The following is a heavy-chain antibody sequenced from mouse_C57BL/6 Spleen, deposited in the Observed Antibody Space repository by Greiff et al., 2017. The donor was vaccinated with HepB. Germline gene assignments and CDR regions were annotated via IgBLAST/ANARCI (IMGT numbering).Heavy chain of an antibody. Sequence: QVQLQQPGAELVRPGSSVKLSCKASGYTFTSYWMDWVKQRPGQGLEWIGNIYPSDSETHYNQKFKDKATLTVDKSSSTAYMQLSSLTSEDSAVYYCARGTYGSRDYWGQGTTLTVSS. J-gene: IGHJ2*01. CDR2: IYPSDSET. D-gene: IGHD1-1*01. CDR3: ARGTYGSRDY. CDR1: GYTFTSYW. V-gene: IGHV1-61*01.